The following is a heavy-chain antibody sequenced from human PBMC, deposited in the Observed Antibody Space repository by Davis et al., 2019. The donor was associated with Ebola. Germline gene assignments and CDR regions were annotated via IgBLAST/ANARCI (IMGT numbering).Heavy chain of an antibody. CDR1: EFTFSNYG. CDR2: ISAGGTAP. D-gene: IGHD3-9*01. CDR3: TTRLVNHFDH. V-gene: IGHV3-23*01. Sequence: GGSLRLSCVASEFTFSNYGMTWVRQAPGKGLEWVSSISAGGTAPYYADSVRGRFTISRDDSKNMVFLQMNSLRAEDTAVYYCTTRLVNHFDHWGQGTLVTVSS. J-gene: IGHJ4*02.